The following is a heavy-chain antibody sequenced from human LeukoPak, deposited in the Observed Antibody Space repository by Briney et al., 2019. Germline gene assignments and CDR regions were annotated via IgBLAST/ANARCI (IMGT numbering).Heavy chain of an antibody. Sequence: SETLSLTCTVSGGSVSGSYWSWVRQSPGKGLEWIGYIYYSGATNYNPSLKSRVSISIDTSKNQFSLKLSSVTPADTAVYYCARFHSSSSYFESWGQGTLVTVSS. J-gene: IGHJ4*02. CDR1: GGSVSGSY. D-gene: IGHD6-6*01. CDR2: IYYSGAT. CDR3: ARFHSSSSYFES. V-gene: IGHV4-59*02.